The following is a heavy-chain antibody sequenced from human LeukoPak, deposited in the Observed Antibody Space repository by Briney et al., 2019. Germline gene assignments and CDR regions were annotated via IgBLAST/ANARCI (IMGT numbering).Heavy chain of an antibody. J-gene: IGHJ4*02. CDR2: ISWNSGSI. CDR3: AKAEGLDILTGYDY. Sequence: PGRSLRLSCAASGFTFDDYAMHWVRQAPGKGLEWVSGISWNSGSIGYADSVKGRFTISRDNAKNSLYLQMNSLRAEDTALCYCAKAEGLDILTGYDYWGQGTLVTVSS. V-gene: IGHV3-9*01. CDR1: GFTFDDYA. D-gene: IGHD3-9*01.